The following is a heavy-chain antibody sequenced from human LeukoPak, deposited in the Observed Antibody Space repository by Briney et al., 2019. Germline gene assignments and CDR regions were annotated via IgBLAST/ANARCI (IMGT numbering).Heavy chain of an antibody. D-gene: IGHD2-2*01. J-gene: IGHJ6*02. CDR1: GGSFSGYY. Sequence: SETLSLTCAVYGGSFSGYYWSWIRQPPGKGLEWIGEINHSRSTNYNPSLKSRVTISVDTSKNQFSLKLSSVTAADTAVYYCARGREVVVVPAAIHYYYYGMDVWGQGTTVTVSS. CDR2: INHSRST. V-gene: IGHV4-34*01. CDR3: ARGREVVVVPAAIHYYYYGMDV.